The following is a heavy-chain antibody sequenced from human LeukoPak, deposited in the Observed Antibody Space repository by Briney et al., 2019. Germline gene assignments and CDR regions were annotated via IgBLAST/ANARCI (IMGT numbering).Heavy chain of an antibody. Sequence: TGGSLRLSCAASGFTFSSYAMSWVRQAPGKGLEWVSAISGSGGSTYYADSVKGRFTISRDNSKNTLYLQVNSLRAEDTAVYYCAKSGVWFGENLFLDYWGQGTLVTVSS. CDR1: GFTFSSYA. D-gene: IGHD3-10*01. CDR2: ISGSGGST. CDR3: AKSGVWFGENLFLDY. V-gene: IGHV3-23*01. J-gene: IGHJ4*02.